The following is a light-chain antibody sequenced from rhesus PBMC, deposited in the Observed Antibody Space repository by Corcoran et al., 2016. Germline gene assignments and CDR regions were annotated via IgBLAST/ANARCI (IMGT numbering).Light chain of an antibody. Sequence: DVVMTQSPLSLPITPGQPASISCRSSQSLVHSNENTYLSWYQQKTGQPPRRLIYQVSNLDSGVPDRLSGSGGGTCFTLKSSRVEAEDVGVYYCGQGINVPRTFGQGTKVEIK. CDR1: QSLVHSNENTY. J-gene: IGKJ1*01. CDR3: GQGINVPRT. V-gene: IGKV2-65*01. CDR2: QVS.